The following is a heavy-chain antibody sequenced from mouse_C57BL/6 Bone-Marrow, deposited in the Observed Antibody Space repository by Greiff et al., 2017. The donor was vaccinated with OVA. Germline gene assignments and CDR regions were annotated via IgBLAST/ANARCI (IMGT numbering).Heavy chain of an antibody. CDR3: ARGGYYGSSPYYYAMDY. CDR2: INYDGSST. V-gene: IGHV5-16*01. J-gene: IGHJ4*01. D-gene: IGHD1-1*01. CDR1: GFTFSDYY. Sequence: EVQVVESEGGLVQPGSSMKLSCTASGFTFSDYYMAWVRQVPEKGLEWVANINYDGSSTYYLDSLKSRFIISRDNAKNILYLQMSSLKSEDTATYYCARGGYYGSSPYYYAMDYWGQGTSVTVSS.